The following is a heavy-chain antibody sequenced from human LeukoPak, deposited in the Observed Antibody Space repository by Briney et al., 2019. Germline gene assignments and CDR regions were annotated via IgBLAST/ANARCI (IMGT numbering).Heavy chain of an antibody. CDR2: ISGSGGST. J-gene: IGHJ3*02. Sequence: PEGSLRLSCAASGFTFSSYAMSWVRQAPGKGLEWVSAISGSGGSTYYADSVKGRFTISRDNSKNTLYLQMNSLRAEDTAVYYCAKDRTVTTRGGHIWGQGTMVTVSS. CDR1: GFTFSSYA. CDR3: AKDRTVTTRGGHI. V-gene: IGHV3-23*01. D-gene: IGHD4-11*01.